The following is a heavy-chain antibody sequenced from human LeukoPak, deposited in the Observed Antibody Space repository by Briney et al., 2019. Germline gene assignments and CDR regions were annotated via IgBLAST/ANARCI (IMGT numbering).Heavy chain of an antibody. D-gene: IGHD3-22*01. CDR3: ARGASPYYYDSSGYSY. Sequence: ASVKVSCKASGYTFTSYDINWVRQATGQGLEWMGWMNPNSGNTGYAQKFQGRVTMTRNTSISTAYMELSSLRSEDTAVYYCARGASPYYYDSSGYSYWGQGTLVTVSS. CDR1: GYTFTSYD. CDR2: MNPNSGNT. J-gene: IGHJ4*02. V-gene: IGHV1-8*01.